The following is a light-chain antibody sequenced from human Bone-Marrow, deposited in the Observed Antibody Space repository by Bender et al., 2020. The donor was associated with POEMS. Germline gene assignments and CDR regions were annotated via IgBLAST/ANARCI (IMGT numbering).Light chain of an antibody. CDR3: TSFTGSNTLV. CDR2: DVN. CDR1: SSDIGAYNY. J-gene: IGLJ3*02. Sequence: QSALTQPASVSGSPGQSITISCTGTSSDIGAYNYVSWYQQHPGKTPKLMIYDVNNRPPGISYRFSGSKSGNTASLTISGLQAGDEADYYCTSFTGSNTLVFGGGTKLTVL. V-gene: IGLV2-14*01.